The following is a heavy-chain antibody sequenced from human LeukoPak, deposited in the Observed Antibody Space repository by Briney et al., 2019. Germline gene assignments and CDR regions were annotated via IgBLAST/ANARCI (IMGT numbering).Heavy chain of an antibody. CDR3: GRLVTEYGDYATYYYYYMDV. V-gene: IGHV4-39*01. Sequence: PSETLSLTCTVAGGSISSSSYYWGWIRQPPGKGLEWIVNIYYSGSTYYNPSLRSRVTISVDTAKTQFSLKLSSVAAADTAVYYCGRLVTEYGDYATYYYYYMDVWGKGTTVTISS. CDR1: GGSISSSSYY. J-gene: IGHJ6*03. D-gene: IGHD4-17*01. CDR2: IYYSGST.